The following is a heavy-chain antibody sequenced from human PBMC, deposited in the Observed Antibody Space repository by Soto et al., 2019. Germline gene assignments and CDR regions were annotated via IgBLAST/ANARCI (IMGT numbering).Heavy chain of an antibody. D-gene: IGHD2-2*01. CDR2: INPNSGGT. CDR1: GYTFSGYY. CDR3: ARDSPLYCSSSSCYSGWFDP. V-gene: IGHV1-2*02. J-gene: IGHJ5*02. Sequence: ALVKVSCKASGYTFSGYYMHWVRQAPGQRLEWMGWINPNSGGTNYAQKFQGRVTMTRDTSISTAYMELSRLRSDDTAVYYCARDSPLYCSSSSCYSGWFDPWGQGTLVTVSS.